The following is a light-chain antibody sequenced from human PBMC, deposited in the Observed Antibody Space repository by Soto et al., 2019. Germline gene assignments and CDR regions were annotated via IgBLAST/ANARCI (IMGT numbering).Light chain of an antibody. V-gene: IGLV2-23*01. Sequence: QSALTQPASVSGSPGQSITISCTGTISDVGRYNLVSWYQQHPDKAPKLIIYEDIERPSGVSHRFSGSTSGNTASLTISGLQTEDEAKYFCCSYAGGASVVFGGGT. CDR1: ISDVGRYNL. CDR3: CSYAGGASVV. J-gene: IGLJ2*01. CDR2: EDI.